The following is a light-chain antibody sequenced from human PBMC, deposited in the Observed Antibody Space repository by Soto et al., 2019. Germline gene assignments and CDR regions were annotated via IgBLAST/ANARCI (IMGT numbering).Light chain of an antibody. CDR3: QQFGTSPLYT. Sequence: ESVLTQSQGTLSLSPGERVTLSCRASQTFGSTYLAWYHQRPGQSPRLLIYGASRRASGIPDRFRGSGSGTDFTLTISRLEPEDFAVYYCQQFGTSPLYTFGQGTKLEIK. CDR1: QTFGSTY. J-gene: IGKJ2*01. CDR2: GAS. V-gene: IGKV3-20*01.